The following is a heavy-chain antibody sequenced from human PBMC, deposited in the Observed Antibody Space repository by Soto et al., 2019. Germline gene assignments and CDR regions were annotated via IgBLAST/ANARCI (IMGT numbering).Heavy chain of an antibody. CDR2: ISSSGSTV. CDR1: GFTFSDYY. CDR3: ARDTSPHYYDSSGPDY. J-gene: IGHJ4*02. Sequence: GGSLRLSCAASGFTFSDYYMSWIRQAPGKGLEWVSYISSSGSTVYYADSVKGRFTISRDHAKNSLYLQMNSLRAEDTAVYYCARDTSPHYYDSSGPDYWGQGTLVTVS. D-gene: IGHD3-22*01. V-gene: IGHV3-11*01.